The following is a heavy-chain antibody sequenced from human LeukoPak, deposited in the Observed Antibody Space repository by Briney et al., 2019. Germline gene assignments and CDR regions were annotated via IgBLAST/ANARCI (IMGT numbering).Heavy chain of an antibody. J-gene: IGHJ4*02. CDR1: GFSFSGSW. CDR3: AAWTDRGYNF. CDR2: INPDGSQK. V-gene: IGHV3-7*01. D-gene: IGHD5-24*01. Sequence: GGSLRLSCAASGFSFSGSWMSWVRQAPGKGLEWVANINPDGSQKRFVDSVMGRFTMSRDNAKNSLYLQMNSLRVEDTAVFYCAAWTDRGYNFWGQGTLVTVSS.